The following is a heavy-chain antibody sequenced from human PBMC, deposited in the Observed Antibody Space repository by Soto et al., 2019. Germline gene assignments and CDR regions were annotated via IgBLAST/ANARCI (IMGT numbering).Heavy chain of an antibody. CDR1: GGSISSTGHY. D-gene: IGHD2-21*02. V-gene: IGHV4-39*02. J-gene: IGHJ4*02. CDR2: IYYAGSP. CDR3: ARLMGVVTVDY. Sequence: QLQLQESGPGLVKPSETLSLTCSVSGGSISSTGHYWGWIRQPPGKGLEWIGNIYYAGSPYYNPSLTSRVTISVDTSKNHFSLALTSVTAADTAVYHCARLMGVVTVDYWGQGALVTVSS.